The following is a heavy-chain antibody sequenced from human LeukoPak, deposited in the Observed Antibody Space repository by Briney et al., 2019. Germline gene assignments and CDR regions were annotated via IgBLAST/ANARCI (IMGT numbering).Heavy chain of an antibody. V-gene: IGHV3-23*01. J-gene: IGHJ2*01. CDR1: GFTFSTYA. Sequence: PGGSLRLSCAASGFTFSTYAMSWVRQAPGKGLEWVSAISASGGSTYYADSVKGRFTFSRDNSKNMLYLRMNSLRADDTALYYCAREASSYWYFDLWGRGTLVTVSS. CDR2: ISASGGST. CDR3: AREASSYWYFDL. D-gene: IGHD3-10*01.